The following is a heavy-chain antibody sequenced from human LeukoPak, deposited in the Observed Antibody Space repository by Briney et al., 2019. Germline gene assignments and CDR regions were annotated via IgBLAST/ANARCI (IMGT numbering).Heavy chain of an antibody. V-gene: IGHV4-59*01. J-gene: IGHJ6*02. CDR2: IYYGGST. D-gene: IGHD4-11*01. Sequence: SETLSLTCTVSGGSISSYYWSWIRQPPGKGLEWVGYIYYGGSTNYNPSLKSRVTISVDTSKNQFSLKLSSVTAADTAVYYCARAPGSTVNPSAYYYYGMDVWGQGTTVTVSS. CDR3: ARAPGSTVNPSAYYYYGMDV. CDR1: GGSISSYY.